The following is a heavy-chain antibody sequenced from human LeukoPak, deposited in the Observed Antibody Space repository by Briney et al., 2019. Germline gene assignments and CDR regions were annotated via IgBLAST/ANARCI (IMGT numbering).Heavy chain of an antibody. CDR3: ARDGHYDILTGYYRYFDY. D-gene: IGHD3-9*01. CDR2: ISSSSSTI. Sequence: GGSLRLSCAASGFTFSSYSMNWVRQAPGKGLEWVSYISSSSSTIYYADSVKGRFTISRDNAKNSLYLQMNSLRAEDTAVFYCARDGHYDILTGYYRYFDYWGQGTLVTVSS. CDR1: GFTFSSYS. V-gene: IGHV3-48*01. J-gene: IGHJ4*02.